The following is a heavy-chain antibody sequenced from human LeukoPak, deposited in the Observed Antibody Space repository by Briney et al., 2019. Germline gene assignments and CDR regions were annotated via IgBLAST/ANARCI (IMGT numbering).Heavy chain of an antibody. D-gene: IGHD2-2*02. CDR3: AKVTRYCSSTSCYTGAFDI. Sequence: GGTLRLSCAASGFTFSSYWMSWVRQAPGKGLEWVANIKQDGSEKYYVDSVKGRFTISRDNAKNTLYLQMNSLRAEDTAVYYCAKVTRYCSSTSCYTGAFDIWGQGTMVTVSS. J-gene: IGHJ3*02. V-gene: IGHV3-7*01. CDR2: IKQDGSEK. CDR1: GFTFSSYW.